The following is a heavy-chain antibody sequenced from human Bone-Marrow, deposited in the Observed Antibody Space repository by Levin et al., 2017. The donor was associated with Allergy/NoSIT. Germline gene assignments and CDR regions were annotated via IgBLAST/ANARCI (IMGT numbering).Heavy chain of an antibody. J-gene: IGHJ4*02. CDR1: GFTINSYI. Sequence: QSGGSLRLSCAASGFTINSYIMTWVRQAPGKGLEWVSAIAGGDGTTFYADSVKGRFTISRDDSKNTLFLQMDSLRDDDTAVYFCARRSSPRGGWIDYWGQGTLVTVSS. CDR3: ARRSSPRGGWIDY. V-gene: IGHV3-23*01. CDR2: IAGGDGTT. D-gene: IGHD5-24*01.